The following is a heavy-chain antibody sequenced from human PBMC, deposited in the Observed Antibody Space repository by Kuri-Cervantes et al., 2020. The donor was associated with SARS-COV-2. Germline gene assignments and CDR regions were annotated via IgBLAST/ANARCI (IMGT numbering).Heavy chain of an antibody. V-gene: IGHV4-59*11. CDR2: IYYGGST. D-gene: IGHD3-10*01. CDR3: ARDYGASGYNWFDP. CDR1: GGSISSHY. J-gene: IGHJ5*02. Sequence: GSLRLSCTVSGGSISSHYWSWIRQPPGKGLEWIGYIYYGGSTNYNPSLKSRVTISVDTSKNQFSLKLSSVTAADTAVYYCARDYGASGYNWFDPWGQGTLVTVSS.